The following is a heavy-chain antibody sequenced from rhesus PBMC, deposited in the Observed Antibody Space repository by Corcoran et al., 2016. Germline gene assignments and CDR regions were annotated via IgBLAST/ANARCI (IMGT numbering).Heavy chain of an antibody. CDR1: GGSISRNY. Sequence: QLQLQESGPGLVKPSETLSLTCAVSGGSISRNYWSWIRQPPGKGLEWFGRISCSGGSTDYHPPLKSRCTIATVTSKNQVSLKLSSVTAADTAVYYCARVGYSSWSGYFDLWGPGTPITISS. J-gene: IGHJ2*01. CDR2: ISCSGGST. V-gene: IGHV4-173*01. CDR3: ARVGYSSWSGYFDL. D-gene: IGHD6-13*01.